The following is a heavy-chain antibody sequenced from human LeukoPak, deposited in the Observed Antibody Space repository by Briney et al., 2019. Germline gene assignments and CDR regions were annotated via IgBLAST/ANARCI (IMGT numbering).Heavy chain of an antibody. Sequence: ASETLSLTCAVYGGSFSGYYWSWIRQPPGKGLEWIGEINHSGSTNYNPSLKSRVTISVDTSKNQFSLKLSSVTAADTAVYYCARGMRDYYDSSGHSWGQGTLVTVSS. D-gene: IGHD3-22*01. CDR1: GGSFSGYY. CDR2: INHSGST. CDR3: ARGMRDYYDSSGHS. V-gene: IGHV4-34*01. J-gene: IGHJ4*02.